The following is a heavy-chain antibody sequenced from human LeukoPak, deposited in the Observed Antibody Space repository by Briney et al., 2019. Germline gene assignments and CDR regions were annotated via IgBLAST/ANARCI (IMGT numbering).Heavy chain of an antibody. V-gene: IGHV1-18*01. Sequence: GASVKVSCKASGYTFTSYGISWVRQAPGQGLEWMGWISAYNGNTNYAQKLQGRVTMTTDTSTSTAYMELRSLRSDDTAVYYCARGGLSYYYDSSGYFDYWAREPWSPSPQ. D-gene: IGHD3-22*01. CDR2: ISAYNGNT. CDR1: GYTFTSYG. CDR3: ARGGLSYYYDSSGYFDY. J-gene: IGHJ4*02.